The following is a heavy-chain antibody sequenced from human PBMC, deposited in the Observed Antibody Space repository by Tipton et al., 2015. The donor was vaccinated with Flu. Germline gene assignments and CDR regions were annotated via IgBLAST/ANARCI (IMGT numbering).Heavy chain of an antibody. CDR3: ARDARYYGSGNLRYSYNWFDP. CDR2: IFESGIT. V-gene: IGHV4-38-2*02. CDR1: RYSISSGYY. Sequence: TLSLTCTISRYSISSGYYWGWIRQPPGKGLEWIGSIFESGITHYNPSLESRVTISADTSKNQFSLKLISVTAADTAFYYCARDARYYGSGNLRYSYNWFDPWGQGTLVTVSS. D-gene: IGHD3-10*01. J-gene: IGHJ5*02.